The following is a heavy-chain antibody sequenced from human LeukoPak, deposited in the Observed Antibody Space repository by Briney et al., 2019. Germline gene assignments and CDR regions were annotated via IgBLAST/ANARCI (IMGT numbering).Heavy chain of an antibody. V-gene: IGHV4-59*01. J-gene: IGHJ6*03. CDR1: GGSISSYY. CDR3: ARAGSTGIAAAGKDDYYYYYYMDV. CDR2: IYYSGST. D-gene: IGHD6-13*01. Sequence: SETLSLTCTVSGGSISSYYWSWIRQPPGKGLEWIGYIYYSGSTNYNPSLKSRVTISVDTSKNQFSLKLSSVTAADTAVYYCARAGSTGIAAAGKDDYYYYYYMDVWGKGTTVTVSS.